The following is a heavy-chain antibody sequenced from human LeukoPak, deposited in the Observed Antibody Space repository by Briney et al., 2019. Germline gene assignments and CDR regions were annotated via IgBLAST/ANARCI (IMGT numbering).Heavy chain of an antibody. CDR1: GFTFSSYA. CDR2: ISVSGGST. V-gene: IGHV3-23*01. J-gene: IGHJ1*01. CDR3: TKGAAAGPKYFQH. D-gene: IGHD6-13*01. Sequence: GGSLRLSCAASGFTFSSYAMSWVRQGPGKGLEWISTISVSGGSTYYADSVKGRFTISRDNSKNTLYLHMNSLRAEDTAVYYCTKGAAAGPKYFQHWGQGTLVTVSS.